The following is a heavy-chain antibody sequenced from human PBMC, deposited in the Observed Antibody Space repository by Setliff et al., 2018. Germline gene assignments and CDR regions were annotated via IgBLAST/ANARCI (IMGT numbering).Heavy chain of an antibody. CDR2: IHYNGNL. CDR1: GGSIRSSSYY. V-gene: IGHV4-39*01. D-gene: IGHD3-10*01. J-gene: IGHJ3*02. CDR3: ARRPTGPGAPFDI. Sequence: SETLSLTCTVSGGSIRSSSYYWGWIRQSPGEGLEWIANIHYNGNLYYNPSLKNRATISMDTSKIQFSLKLISVTAADTALYFCARRPTGPGAPFDIGGHGTMVTVSS.